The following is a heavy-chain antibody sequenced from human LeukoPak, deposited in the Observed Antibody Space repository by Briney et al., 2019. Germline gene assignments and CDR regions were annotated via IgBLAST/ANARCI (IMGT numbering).Heavy chain of an antibody. Sequence: GGSLRLSCAASGFTFSSYSMNWVRQAPGKGLEWVSSISSSSSYIYYADSVRGRFTISRDNAKNSLYLQMNSLIAEDTPVYYCARAENSSGWYPLSPNYSYYYMDVWGKGTPVTISS. CDR2: ISSSSSYI. CDR3: ARAENSSGWYPLSPNYSYYYMDV. J-gene: IGHJ6*03. V-gene: IGHV3-21*01. D-gene: IGHD6-19*01. CDR1: GFTFSSYS.